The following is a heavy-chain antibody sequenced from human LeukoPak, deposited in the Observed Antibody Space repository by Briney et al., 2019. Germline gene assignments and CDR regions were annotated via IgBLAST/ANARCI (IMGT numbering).Heavy chain of an antibody. J-gene: IGHJ4*02. Sequence: TSETLSLTCTVSGGSINNCYWSWIRQPPGKGLEWIGYIYYRGSTNYNPSLKSRVTFSVDTSKNQFSLKLNSVTAADTAVYYCARGGDYGDLRYFDYWGQGTLVTVSS. CDR2: IYYRGST. V-gene: IGHV4-59*01. CDR3: ARGGDYGDLRYFDY. CDR1: GGSINNCY. D-gene: IGHD4-17*01.